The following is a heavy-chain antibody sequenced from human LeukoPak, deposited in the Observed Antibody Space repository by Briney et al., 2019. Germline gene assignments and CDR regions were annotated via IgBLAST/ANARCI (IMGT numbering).Heavy chain of an antibody. CDR2: IKSKTDGGTT. D-gene: IGHD3-16*01. J-gene: IGHJ4*02. V-gene: IGHV3-15*01. CDR1: GFTFSNAW. CDR3: TRHYYDRGLY. Sequence: GGSLRLSCAVSGFTFSNAWLNWVRQAPGKGLEWVGHIKSKTDGGTTDYAAPVKGRFAISRGDSKNTLYLQVNSLKTEDTAIYYCTRHYYDRGLYWGQGILITVSS.